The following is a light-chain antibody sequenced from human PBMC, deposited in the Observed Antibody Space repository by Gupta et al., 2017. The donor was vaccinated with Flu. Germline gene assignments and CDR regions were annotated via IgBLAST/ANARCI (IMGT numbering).Light chain of an antibody. V-gene: IGLV2-8*01. CDR1: SIDVGGYKY. Sequence: SVTIACTGTSIDVGGYKYVSWYQHHPGKAPKLIIYEVSVRPSGVPDRFSGSKSGNTASLTVSGLQAEDEADYYCSSYAGSNHWVFGGGTKLTVL. J-gene: IGLJ3*02. CDR2: EVS. CDR3: SSYAGSNHWV.